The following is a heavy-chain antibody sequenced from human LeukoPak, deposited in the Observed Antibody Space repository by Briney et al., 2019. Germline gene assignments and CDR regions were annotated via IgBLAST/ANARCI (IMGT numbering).Heavy chain of an antibody. CDR1: GYSFTSQW. CDR3: TRSGGDGYNYVY. J-gene: IGHJ4*02. D-gene: IGHD5-24*01. CDR2: ILPGHSDI. Sequence: GESLRISCQTSGYSFTSQWIGWVRQMPGEGLEWMGIILPGHSDIRYSPSCRGHVTISADQSMNTIYLQWSSLKASDTAMYYCTRSGGDGYNYVYWGQGTLVTVSS. V-gene: IGHV5-51*01.